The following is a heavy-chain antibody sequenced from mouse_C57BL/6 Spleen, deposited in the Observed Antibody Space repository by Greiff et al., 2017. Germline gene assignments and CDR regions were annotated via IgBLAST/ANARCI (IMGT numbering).Heavy chain of an antibody. Sequence: HVQLQQSGAELVKPGASVKISCKASGYAFSSYWMNWVKQRPGKGLEWIGQIYPGDGDTNYNGKFKGKATLTVDKSSSTAYMQLSSLTSEDSAVYVCARRVLAGFSYFDDWGQGTTLTVSS. CDR3: ARRVLAGFSYFDD. J-gene: IGHJ2*01. D-gene: IGHD4-1*01. V-gene: IGHV1-80*01. CDR2: IYPGDGDT. CDR1: GYAFSSYW.